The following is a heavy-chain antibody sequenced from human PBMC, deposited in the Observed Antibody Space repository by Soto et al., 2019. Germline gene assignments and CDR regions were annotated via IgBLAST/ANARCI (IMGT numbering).Heavy chain of an antibody. V-gene: IGHV1-8*01. CDR3: ARGDY. CDR2: MSPSTGNT. J-gene: IGHJ4*02. CDR1: GYTFTNYD. Sequence: QVQLVQSGAEVKKPGASMKVSCKTSGYTFTNYDINWVRQATGQGLEWMGFMSPSTGNTGYAQSLQGSITLTRDTSISTAYMELSSLRSEDTAVYFCARGDYWGQGTLVTVSS.